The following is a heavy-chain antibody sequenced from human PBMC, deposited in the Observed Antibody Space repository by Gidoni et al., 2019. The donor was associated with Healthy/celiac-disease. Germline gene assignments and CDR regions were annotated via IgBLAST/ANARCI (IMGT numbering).Heavy chain of an antibody. D-gene: IGHD4-17*01. J-gene: IGHJ4*02. CDR1: GYSFTSYW. CDR3: ARESQSYGGNSNFDY. CDR2: IYPGDSDT. V-gene: IGHV5-51*03. Sequence: EVQLVQSGAEVKKPGESLKISCKGSGYSFTSYWIGWVRQMPGKGLEWMWIIYPGDSDTRYSPSFQGQVTISADKSISTAYLQWSSLKASDTAMYYCARESQSYGGNSNFDYWGQGTLVTVSS.